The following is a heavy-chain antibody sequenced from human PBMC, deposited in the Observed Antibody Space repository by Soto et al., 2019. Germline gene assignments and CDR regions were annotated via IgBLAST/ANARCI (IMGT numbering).Heavy chain of an antibody. D-gene: IGHD3-3*01. Sequence: PGGSLRLSCAASGFTFSSYSMNWVRQAPGKGLEWVSSISSSSSYIYYADSVKGRFTISRDNAKNSLYLQMNSLRAEDTAVYYCARVIESNYDFWSGPFPPLVWGQGTLVTVSS. V-gene: IGHV3-21*01. CDR2: ISSSSSYI. J-gene: IGHJ4*02. CDR1: GFTFSSYS. CDR3: ARVIESNYDFWSGPFPPLV.